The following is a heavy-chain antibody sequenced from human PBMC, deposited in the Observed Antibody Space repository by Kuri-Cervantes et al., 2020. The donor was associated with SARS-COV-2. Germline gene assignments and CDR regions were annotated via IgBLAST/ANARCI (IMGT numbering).Heavy chain of an antibody. CDR3: ARDPTVTTFYYYYGMDV. CDR2: ISSSGSTK. V-gene: IGHV3-48*03. Sequence: GGSLRLSCAASGFTFSSYEMNWVRQAPGKGLEWVSYISSSGSTKYYADSVKGRFTISRDNSKNTLYLQMNSLRAEDTAVYYCARDPTVTTFYYYYGMDVWGQGTTVTVSS. D-gene: IGHD4-17*01. J-gene: IGHJ6*02. CDR1: GFTFSSYE.